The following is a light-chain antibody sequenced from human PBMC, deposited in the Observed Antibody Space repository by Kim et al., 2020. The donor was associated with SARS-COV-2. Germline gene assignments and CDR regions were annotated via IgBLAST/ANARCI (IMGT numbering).Light chain of an antibody. CDR2: GAS. J-gene: IGKJ2*01. CDR3: QQYGTSPYT. V-gene: IGKV3-20*01. CDR1: ERINNNY. Sequence: LSPAESTTLSGRASERINNNYLAWYQQKPGQPPTLLIYGASTRTSGVPDRFSGSGCGTDFTLTISRLEPEDFAVFYCQQYGTSPYTFGQGTKLEI.